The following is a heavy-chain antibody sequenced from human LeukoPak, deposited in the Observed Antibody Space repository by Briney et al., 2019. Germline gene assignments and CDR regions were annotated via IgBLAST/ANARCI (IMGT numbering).Heavy chain of an antibody. CDR3: ARAAYSGYDWDFDY. CDR2: INISGST. D-gene: IGHD5-12*01. CDR1: GGSISSGSYY. J-gene: IGHJ4*02. V-gene: IGHV4-61*02. Sequence: SETLSLTCTVSGGSISSGSYYWSWIRQPAGKGLEWIGRINISGSTNYNPSLKSRATISVDTSKNQFSLKLSSVTAADTALYYCARAAYSGYDWDFDYWGQGILVTVSS.